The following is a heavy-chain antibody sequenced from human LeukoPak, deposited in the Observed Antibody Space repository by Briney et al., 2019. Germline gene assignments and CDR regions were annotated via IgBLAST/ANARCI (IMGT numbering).Heavy chain of an antibody. CDR1: GYSISSGYY. V-gene: IGHV4-38-2*02. Sequence: SETLSLTCTVSGYSISSGYYWGWIRQPPGKGLEWIGSIYHSGSTNYNPSLKSRVTISVDKSKNQFSLKLSSVTAADTAVYYCATSSWHRGLDYWGQGTLVTVSS. CDR2: IYHSGST. CDR3: ATSSWHRGLDY. J-gene: IGHJ4*02. D-gene: IGHD6-13*01.